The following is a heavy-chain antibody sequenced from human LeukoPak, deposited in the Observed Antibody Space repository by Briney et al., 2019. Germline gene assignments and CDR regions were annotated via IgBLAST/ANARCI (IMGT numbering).Heavy chain of an antibody. CDR3: ATNLDYGSGYYYYGMDV. Sequence: ASVKVSCKASGYTFTSYYMHWVRQAPGQGLEWMGIINPSGGSTSYAQKFQGRVTMTRDTSTSTVYMELSSLRSEDTAVYYCATNLDYGSGYYYYGMDVWGQGTTVTVSS. V-gene: IGHV1-46*01. D-gene: IGHD3-10*01. CDR2: INPSGGST. CDR1: GYTFTSYY. J-gene: IGHJ6*02.